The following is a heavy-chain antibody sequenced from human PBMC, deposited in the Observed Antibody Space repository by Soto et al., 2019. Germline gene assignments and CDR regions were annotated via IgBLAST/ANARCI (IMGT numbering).Heavy chain of an antibody. Sequence: PVESVRISCQASGYSFTRYSISWVRQMPGKGLEWMGRIDPSDSYTKYSPSFQGHVTISSDKSISTAYLQWSSLKASDTAMYYCTAMDPRGMDGWGQGTTVTVSS. V-gene: IGHV5-10-1*01. J-gene: IGHJ6*01. D-gene: IGHD5-18*01. CDR2: IDPSDSYT. CDR1: GYSFTRYS. CDR3: TAMDPRGMDG.